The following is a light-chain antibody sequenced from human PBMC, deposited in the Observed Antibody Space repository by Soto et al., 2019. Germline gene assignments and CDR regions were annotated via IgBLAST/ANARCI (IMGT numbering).Light chain of an antibody. CDR3: QQYGSNGTPIT. Sequence: EMVFTQSPGTLSLSPGERATLSCRASQSVSNNYLAWYQQKPGQAPRLLIYGASNRATGIPDRFSGSGSGTDFTLTISRREPEDFAVYYCQQYGSNGTPITFGQGTRLEIK. CDR1: QSVSNNY. CDR2: GAS. J-gene: IGKJ5*01. V-gene: IGKV3-20*01.